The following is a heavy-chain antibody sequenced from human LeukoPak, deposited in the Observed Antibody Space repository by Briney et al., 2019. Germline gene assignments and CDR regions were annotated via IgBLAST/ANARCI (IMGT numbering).Heavy chain of an antibody. D-gene: IGHD3-10*01. V-gene: IGHV3-49*04. CDR1: GFTFGDYA. CDR2: IRSKAYGGTT. J-gene: IGHJ4*02. CDR3: TRDLPIPPWFGELSGFPDY. Sequence: GGSLRLSCTASGFTFGDYAMSWVRQAPGKGLEWVGFIRSKAYGGTTEYAASVKGRFAISRDDSKSIAYLQMNSLKTEDTAVYYCTRDLPIPPWFGELSGFPDYWGQGTQVTVSS.